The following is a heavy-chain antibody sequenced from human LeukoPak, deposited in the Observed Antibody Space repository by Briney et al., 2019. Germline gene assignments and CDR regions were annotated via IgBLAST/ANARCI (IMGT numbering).Heavy chain of an antibody. CDR2: INPNSGGT. CDR3: ARIAVTTSGYYGMDV. CDR1: GYTFTGYY. D-gene: IGHD4-17*01. V-gene: IGHV1-2*02. J-gene: IGHJ6*02. Sequence: GASVTVSCKASGYTFTGYYMHWVRQAPGQGLEWMGWINPNSGGTNYAQKFQGRVTMTRDTSISTAYMELSRLRSDDTAVYYCARIAVTTSGYYGMDVWGQGTTVTVSS.